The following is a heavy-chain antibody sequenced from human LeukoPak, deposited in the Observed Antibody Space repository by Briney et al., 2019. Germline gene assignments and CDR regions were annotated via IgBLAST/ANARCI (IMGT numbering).Heavy chain of an antibody. Sequence: GGSLRLSCAASGFTFSSYAMSWVRQAPGKGLEWVSNISGGGGSSTYYADSVKGRFTISRDNSKNTLYLQMNSLRAEDTALYYCAKSGLNRFDYWGQGTLVTVSS. CDR1: GFTFSSYA. D-gene: IGHD2-15*01. V-gene: IGHV3-23*01. J-gene: IGHJ4*02. CDR3: AKSGLNRFDY. CDR2: ISGGGGSST.